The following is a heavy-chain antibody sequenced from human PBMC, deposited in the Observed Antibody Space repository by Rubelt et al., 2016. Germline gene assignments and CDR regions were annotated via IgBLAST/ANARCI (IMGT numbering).Heavy chain of an antibody. V-gene: IGHV1-46*01. CDR3: ARTKTVEMATIPLAY. D-gene: IGHD5-24*01. CDR1: GYTFTSYY. CDR2: INPSGGST. J-gene: IGHJ4*02. Sequence: QVQLVQSGAEVKKPGASVKVSCKASGYTFTSYYMHWVRQAPGQGLEWMGIINPSGGSTSYAQKIRGRVTMTRDTSTNTVYMELSSLRSEDTAVYYCARTKTVEMATIPLAYWGQGTLVTVSS.